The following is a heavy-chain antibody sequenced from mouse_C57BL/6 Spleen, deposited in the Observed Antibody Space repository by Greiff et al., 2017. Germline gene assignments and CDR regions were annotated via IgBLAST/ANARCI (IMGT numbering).Heavy chain of an antibody. CDR3: TTTDGYYFDY. Sequence: EVQVVESGAELVRPGASVKLSCTASGFNIKDDYMHWVKQRPEQGLEWIGWIDPENGDTEYASKFQGKATITADTSSNTAYLQLSSLTSEDTAVYYCTTTDGYYFDYWGQGTTLTVSS. J-gene: IGHJ2*01. CDR2: IDPENGDT. V-gene: IGHV14-4*01. CDR1: GFNIKDDY.